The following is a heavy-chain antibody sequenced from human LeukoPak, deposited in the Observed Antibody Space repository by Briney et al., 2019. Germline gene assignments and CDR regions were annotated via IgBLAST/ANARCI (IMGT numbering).Heavy chain of an antibody. Sequence: GGSLRLSWADSGFTFSSDWMSWVRQAPGKGLEWVANIKQDGSEKYYVDSVKGRFTISRDNAKNSLYLQMNSLRAEDTAVYYCARLSSSWGQYFDYWGQGTLVTVSS. CDR1: GFTFSSDW. CDR3: ARLSSSWGQYFDY. J-gene: IGHJ4*02. V-gene: IGHV3-7*01. D-gene: IGHD6-13*01. CDR2: IKQDGSEK.